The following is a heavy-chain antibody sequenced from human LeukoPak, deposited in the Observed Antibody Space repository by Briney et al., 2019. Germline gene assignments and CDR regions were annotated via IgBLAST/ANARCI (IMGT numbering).Heavy chain of an antibody. CDR2: ISSSSSIT. D-gene: IGHD2-8*02. CDR1: GFTFSSYN. V-gene: IGHV3-48*01. CDR3: ARDGYWYRDY. J-gene: IGHJ4*02. Sequence: GGSLRLSCAASGFTFSSYNMNWVRQAPGKGLEWVSYISSSSSITYYADSVKGRFTISRDNAKNSLYLQMDSLRVEDTAMYYCARDGYWYRDYWGQGTLVTVSS.